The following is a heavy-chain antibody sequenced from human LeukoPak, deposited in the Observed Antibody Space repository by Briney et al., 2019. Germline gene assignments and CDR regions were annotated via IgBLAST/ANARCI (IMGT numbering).Heavy chain of an antibody. CDR3: ARDRLKYSYDSFDS. V-gene: IGHV4-34*01. D-gene: IGHD5-18*01. Sequence: PSETLSLTCAVYGGSFSGYYWSWIRQPPGKGLEWIGEINHSGSTNYNPSLKSRVTISVDTSKNQFSLKLSSVTAADTAVYYCARDRLKYSYDSFDSWGQGTLVTVSS. CDR1: GGSFSGYY. CDR2: INHSGST. J-gene: IGHJ4*02.